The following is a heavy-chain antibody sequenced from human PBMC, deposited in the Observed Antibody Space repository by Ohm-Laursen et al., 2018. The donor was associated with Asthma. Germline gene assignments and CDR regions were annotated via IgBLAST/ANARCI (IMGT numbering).Heavy chain of an antibody. CDR2: ISYDGSNK. J-gene: IGHJ4*02. CDR3: ARPKESGWYHFDY. Sequence: SLRLSCAAPGFTFSSYAMHWVRQAPGKGLEWVAVISYDGSNKYYADSVKGRFTISRDNSKNTLYLQMNSLRAEDTAVYYCARPKESGWYHFDYWGQGTLVTVSS. CDR1: GFTFSSYA. D-gene: IGHD6-19*01. V-gene: IGHV3-30-3*01.